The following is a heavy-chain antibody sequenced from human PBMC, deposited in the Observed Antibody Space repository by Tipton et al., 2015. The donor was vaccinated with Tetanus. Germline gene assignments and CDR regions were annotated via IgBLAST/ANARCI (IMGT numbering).Heavy chain of an antibody. Sequence: TLSLTCTVSGDSVSGYYWSWIRQPPGKGLEWVGYVYYTGDTNYNPSLKSRVTISMDRSENQISLKMTSVTAADTAVYYCAGVTAQRTELYFEHWGQGTQVIVSS. CDR1: GDSVSGYY. CDR3: AGVTAQRTELYFEH. J-gene: IGHJ1*01. V-gene: IGHV4-59*02. D-gene: IGHD2-8*02. CDR2: VYYTGDT.